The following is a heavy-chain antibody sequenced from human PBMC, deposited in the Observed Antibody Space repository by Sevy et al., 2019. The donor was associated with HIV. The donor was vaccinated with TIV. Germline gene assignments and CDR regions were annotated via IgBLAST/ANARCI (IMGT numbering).Heavy chain of an antibody. V-gene: IGHV3-30*04. Sequence: GRSLRLSCAASGFTFSSYAMHWVRQAPGKGLEWVAVISYDGSNKYYADSVKGRFTISRDNSKNTLYLQMNSLRAEDTAVYYCARGSRITMVRGDHFGMDVWGQGTTVTVYS. D-gene: IGHD3-10*01. CDR2: ISYDGSNK. CDR1: GFTFSSYA. CDR3: ARGSRITMVRGDHFGMDV. J-gene: IGHJ6*02.